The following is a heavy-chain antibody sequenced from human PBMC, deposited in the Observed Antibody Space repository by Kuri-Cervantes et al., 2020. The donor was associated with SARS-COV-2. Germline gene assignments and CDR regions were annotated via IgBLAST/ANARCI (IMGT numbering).Heavy chain of an antibody. CDR3: AREAYYDFWSGYPLHFDY. CDR1: GFSVSGKF. Sequence: GESLKISCAASGFSVSGKFISWLRQAPGKGLEWVSIVYLDGGTDYADSVKGRFTISRDNSKNTVYLQLNSLRVEDTAVYYCAREAYYDFWSGYPLHFDYWGQGTLVTVSS. D-gene: IGHD3-3*01. V-gene: IGHV3-53*01. J-gene: IGHJ4*02. CDR2: VYLDGGT.